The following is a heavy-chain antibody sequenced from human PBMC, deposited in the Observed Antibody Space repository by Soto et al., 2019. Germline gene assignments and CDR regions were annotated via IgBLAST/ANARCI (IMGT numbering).Heavy chain of an antibody. CDR3: ARGLPRRGFLEP. Sequence: SETLSLTCTVSGGSISSYYWSWIRQPPGKGLEWIGYIYYSGSTNYNPSLKSRVTISVDTSKNQFSLKLSSVTAADTAVYCCARGLPRRGFLEPWGQGTLVTVSS. J-gene: IGHJ5*02. CDR1: GGSISSYY. CDR2: IYYSGST. D-gene: IGHD3-3*01. V-gene: IGHV4-59*01.